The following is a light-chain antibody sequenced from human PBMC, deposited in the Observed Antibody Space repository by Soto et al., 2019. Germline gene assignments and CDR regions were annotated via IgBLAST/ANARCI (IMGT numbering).Light chain of an antibody. V-gene: IGKV1-39*01. Sequence: DIQMTQSPSSLSASVGDRVTITCRASQSISSYLNWYQQKPGKAPNLLIYAASTLQSGVPSRFSGSGSGTDFTLTIRSLQPEDLATYYCQQSYTTPLPFGGGTKVEIK. CDR3: QQSYTTPLP. CDR1: QSISSY. CDR2: AAS. J-gene: IGKJ4*01.